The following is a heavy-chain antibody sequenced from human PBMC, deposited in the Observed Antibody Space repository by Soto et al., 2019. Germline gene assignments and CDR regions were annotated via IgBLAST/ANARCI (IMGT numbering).Heavy chain of an antibody. CDR3: ARDGEPYYYDSSGYYGIYYFDY. J-gene: IGHJ4*02. CDR2: IWYDGSNK. D-gene: IGHD3-22*01. CDR1: GFTFSSYG. Sequence: GGSLRLSCAASGFTFSSYGMHWVRQAPGEGLEWVAVIWYDGSNKYYADSVKGRFTISRDNSKNTLYLQMNSLRAEDTAVYYCARDGEPYYYDSSGYYGIYYFDYWGQGTLVTVSS. V-gene: IGHV3-33*01.